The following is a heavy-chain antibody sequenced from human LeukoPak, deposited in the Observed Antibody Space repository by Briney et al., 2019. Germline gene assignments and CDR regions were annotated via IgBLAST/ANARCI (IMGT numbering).Heavy chain of an antibody. V-gene: IGHV3-23*01. CDR1: AFTFSSYG. J-gene: IGHJ3*02. CDR3: AKDEDYYGSGSFSAFDI. Sequence: GGSLRLPCAASAFTFSSYGMSWVRQAPGKGLEWVSAISGSGGSTYYADSVKGRFTISRDNSKNTLYLQMNSLRAEDTAVYYCAKDEDYYGSGSFSAFDIWGQGTMVTVSS. D-gene: IGHD3-10*01. CDR2: ISGSGGST.